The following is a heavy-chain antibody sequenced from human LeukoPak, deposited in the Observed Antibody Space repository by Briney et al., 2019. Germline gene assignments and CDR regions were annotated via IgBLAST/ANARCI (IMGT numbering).Heavy chain of an antibody. CDR2: IYPPDSDT. D-gene: IGHD1-26*01. V-gene: IGHV5-51*01. J-gene: IGHJ4*02. Sequence: GESLKISCKSSGYTFSKYWIGWVRQMPGKGLEWMGIIYPPDSDTKYSPSFRGQVTMSVDKSTDTAYLQWSSLKASDTAMYYCARPGVGAVYYFDSWGQGTLVTVSS. CDR1: GYTFSKYW. CDR3: ARPGVGAVYYFDS.